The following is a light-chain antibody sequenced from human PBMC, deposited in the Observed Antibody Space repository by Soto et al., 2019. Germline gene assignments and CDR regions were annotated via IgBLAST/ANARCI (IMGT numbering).Light chain of an antibody. CDR3: GTWDSSLSAGV. J-gene: IGLJ2*01. Sequence: QSVLTQPPSVSAAPGQKVTISCSGSSSNIGNNYISWYQHLPGTAPKLVIYDNNKRPSGIPDRFSGSKSGTSATLGITGLQTGDEAHYYCGTWDSSLSAGVFGGGTKLTVL. V-gene: IGLV1-51*01. CDR1: SSNIGNNY. CDR2: DNN.